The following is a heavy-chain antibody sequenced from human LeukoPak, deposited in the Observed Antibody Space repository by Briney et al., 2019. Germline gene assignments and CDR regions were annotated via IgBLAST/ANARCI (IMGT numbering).Heavy chain of an antibody. CDR3: GRLGAAAGTLPVLY. CDR2: IYYSGST. J-gene: IGHJ4*02. D-gene: IGHD6-13*01. V-gene: IGHV4-59*08. CDR1: GGSISSFY. Sequence: SETLSLTCTVSGGSISSFYWSWPRQPPGQGLEWIGYIYYSGSTNYKPSLNSRVTISVATSKNEFSLKRSPVTAAAAADYYWGRLGAAAGTLPVLYWRRGTLVSVPS.